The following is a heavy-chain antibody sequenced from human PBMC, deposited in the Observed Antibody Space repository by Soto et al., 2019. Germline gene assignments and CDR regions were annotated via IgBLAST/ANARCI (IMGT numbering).Heavy chain of an antibody. V-gene: IGHV3-23*01. J-gene: IGHJ4*02. Sequence: PGGSLRLSCAASGFTFYSYAMTWVRQAPGKGLEWVSAISGGGSSTYYADSVKGRFTISRHNSKNTLYLQMSSLRAEDTAVYYCAKTIEMATIRPFDYWGEGTVVTVYS. D-gene: IGHD5-12*01. CDR1: GFTFYSYA. CDR3: AKTIEMATIRPFDY. CDR2: ISGGGSST.